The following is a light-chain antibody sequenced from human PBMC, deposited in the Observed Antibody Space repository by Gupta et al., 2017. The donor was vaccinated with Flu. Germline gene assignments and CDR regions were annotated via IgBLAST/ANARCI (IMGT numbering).Light chain of an antibody. CDR1: QSIRSNS. Sequence: LLQSPATLSLSPGESAALTCRASQSIRSNSLAWYQQKPGQAPRLLIYGASTRTTGIPDRFSGSGSGTDFTLTISRLEPDDCAVYYCQQYGRSPITFGQGTRLEIK. CDR2: GAS. CDR3: QQYGRSPIT. V-gene: IGKV3-20*01. J-gene: IGKJ5*01.